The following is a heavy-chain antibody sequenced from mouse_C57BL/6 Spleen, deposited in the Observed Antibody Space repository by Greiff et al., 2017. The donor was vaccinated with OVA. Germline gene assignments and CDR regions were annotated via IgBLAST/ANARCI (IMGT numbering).Heavy chain of an antibody. CDR2: ISSGSSTI. Sequence: EVQVVESGGGLVKPGGSLKLSCAASGFTFSDYGMHWVRQAPEKGLEWVAYISSGSSTIYYADTVKGRFTISRDNAKNTLFLQMTSLSSEDTAMYYCARNSVYYSNYDYWGQGTTLTVSS. D-gene: IGHD2-5*01. CDR3: ARNSVYYSNYDY. J-gene: IGHJ2*01. CDR1: GFTFSDYG. V-gene: IGHV5-17*01.